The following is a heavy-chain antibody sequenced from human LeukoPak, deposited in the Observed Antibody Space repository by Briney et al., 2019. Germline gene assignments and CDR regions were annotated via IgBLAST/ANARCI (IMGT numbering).Heavy chain of an antibody. Sequence: SETLSLTCTVSDGSISSYYWSWIRQPPGKGLEWIGYIYYSGSTNYNPSLKSRVTISVDTSKNQFSLKLSSVTAADTAVYYCASSGGDWGWFDPWGQGTLVTVSS. V-gene: IGHV4-59*01. J-gene: IGHJ5*02. CDR3: ASSGGDWGWFDP. CDR2: IYYSGST. D-gene: IGHD2-21*02. CDR1: DGSISSYY.